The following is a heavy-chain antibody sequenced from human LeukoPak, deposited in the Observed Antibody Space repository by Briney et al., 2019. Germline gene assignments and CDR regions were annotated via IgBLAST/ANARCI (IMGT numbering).Heavy chain of an antibody. Sequence: SETLSLTCTVPGGSSSSCYWSSIRQPPGKGLEWIGYIYYSGSTNYNPSLRRRVTISVDTSRNQFSLQLNSVTAADTAVYYCARTPAGPPYYYMDVWGKGTTVTVSS. J-gene: IGHJ6*03. CDR2: IYYSGST. D-gene: IGHD6-13*01. CDR3: ARTPAGPPYYYMDV. V-gene: IGHV4-59*01. CDR1: GGSSSSCY.